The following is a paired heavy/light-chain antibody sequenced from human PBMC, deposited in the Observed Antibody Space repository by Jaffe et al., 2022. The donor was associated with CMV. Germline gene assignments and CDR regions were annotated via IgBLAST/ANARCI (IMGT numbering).Light chain of an antibody. Sequence: EIVMTQSPATLSVSPGERATLSCRASQSVGASLAWYQHKPGQAPRLLISGASTRATGVPARFGGSGSGTEFTLTISSLQSEDCAVYYCQQYNNWPPGEYTFGQGTKLEIK. CDR3: QQYNNWPPGEYT. V-gene: IGKV3-15*01. CDR2: GAS. CDR1: QSVGAS. J-gene: IGKJ2*01.
Heavy chain of an antibody. D-gene: IGHD2-8*01. J-gene: IGHJ4*02. CDR2: VKRDGTEK. CDR1: GFTFNDYW. V-gene: IGHV3-7*02. Sequence: EVQLVESGGDLVRPGGSLRLSCVASGFTFNDYWMSWVRQAPGKGLEWVANVKRDGTEKYYVDSVKGRFTTSRDDAKNSLFLQMNSLRVEDTAVYYCARLQRINDGMVAEGFDSWGQGTLVTVSS. CDR3: ARLQRINDGMVAEGFDS.